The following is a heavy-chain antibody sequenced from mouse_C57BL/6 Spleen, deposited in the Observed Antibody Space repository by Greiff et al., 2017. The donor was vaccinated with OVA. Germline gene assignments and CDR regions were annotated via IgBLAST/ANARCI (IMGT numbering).Heavy chain of an antibody. CDR2: ISDGGSYT. CDR1: GFTFSSYA. CDR3: ARDLYDFFFDY. V-gene: IGHV5-4*01. D-gene: IGHD2-3*01. J-gene: IGHJ2*01. Sequence: EVHLVESGGGLVKPGGSLKLSCAASGFTFSSYAMSWVRQTPEKRLEWVATISDGGSYTYYPDNVKGRFTISRDNAKNNLYLQMSHLKSEDTAMYYCARDLYDFFFDYWGQGTTLTVSS.